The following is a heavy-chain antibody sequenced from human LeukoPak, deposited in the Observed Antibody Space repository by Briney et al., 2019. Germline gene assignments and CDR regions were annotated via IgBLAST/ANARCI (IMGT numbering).Heavy chain of an antibody. Sequence: QPGGSLRLSCAASGFTFSSYAMSWVRQAPGKGLEWVSSISGSGGSTYYADSVKGRFTISRDNSMNTLSLQMNSLRAEDTAVYYCARDQRYGENYYYYYMDVWGKGTTVTVSS. CDR2: ISGSGGST. D-gene: IGHD4-17*01. CDR1: GFTFSSYA. CDR3: ARDQRYGENYYYYYMDV. J-gene: IGHJ6*03. V-gene: IGHV3-23*01.